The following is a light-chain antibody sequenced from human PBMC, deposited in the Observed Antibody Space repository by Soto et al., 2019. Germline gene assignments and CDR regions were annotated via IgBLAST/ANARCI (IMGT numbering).Light chain of an antibody. J-gene: IGKJ5*01. CDR2: DAS. CDR1: QTVRNNY. CDR3: QQYGSSPIT. Sequence: EFVLTQSPGTLSLSPGERATLSCRASQTVRNNYLAWXXQXXXQAHRLLIYDASSRATGIPDRFSGSGSGTDFTLTISRLEPEDFAVYFCQQYGSSPITFGQGTRLEIK. V-gene: IGKV3-20*01.